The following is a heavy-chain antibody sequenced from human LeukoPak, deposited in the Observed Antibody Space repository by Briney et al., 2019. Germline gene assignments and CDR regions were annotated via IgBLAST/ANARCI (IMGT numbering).Heavy chain of an antibody. CDR3: ARLRYNDFWSGHWKYYYYMDV. Sequence: GGSLRLSCAASGFSFSSYSMKWVRQAPGKGLEWVANIKQDGSEKYYVDSVKGRFTISRDNAKNSLYLQMNSLRAEDTALYYCARLRYNDFWSGHWKYYYYMDVWGKGTTVTVSS. V-gene: IGHV3-7*01. CDR1: GFSFSSYS. D-gene: IGHD3-3*01. CDR2: IKQDGSEK. J-gene: IGHJ6*03.